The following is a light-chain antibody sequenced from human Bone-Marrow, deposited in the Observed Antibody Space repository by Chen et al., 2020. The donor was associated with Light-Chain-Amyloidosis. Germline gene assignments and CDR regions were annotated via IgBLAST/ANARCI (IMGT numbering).Light chain of an antibody. CDR1: RSVSSN. Sequence: EIVLTQSPDILSLSPGEKATFSCRASRSVSSNLAWYQQKPGQAPRLLIYGAFTRATGIPARFSGGGSGTEFTLTISSLQSEDFAVYYCQQYNDWPRTFGQGIRVEIK. V-gene: IGKV3-15*01. CDR3: QQYNDWPRT. CDR2: GAF. J-gene: IGKJ1*01.